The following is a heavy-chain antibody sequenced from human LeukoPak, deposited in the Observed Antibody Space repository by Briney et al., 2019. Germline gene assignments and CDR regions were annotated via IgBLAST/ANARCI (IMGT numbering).Heavy chain of an antibody. Sequence: SETLSLTCAVSGGSISSSSYYWGWIRQPPGKGLEWIGSIYYSGSTYYNPSLKSRVTISVDTSKNQFSLKLSSVTAADTAVYYCARQEGFGSRGGEITMVRGVIIPDWIDPWGQGTLVTVSS. D-gene: IGHD3-10*01. CDR3: ARQEGFGSRGGEITMVRGVIIPDWIDP. V-gene: IGHV4-39*01. CDR1: GGSISSSSYY. J-gene: IGHJ5*02. CDR2: IYYSGST.